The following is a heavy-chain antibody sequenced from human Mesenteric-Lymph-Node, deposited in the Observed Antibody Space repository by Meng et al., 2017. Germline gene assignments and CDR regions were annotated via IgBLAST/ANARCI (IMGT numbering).Heavy chain of an antibody. Sequence: QAQLQQWGAGLLQPSETLSSPCGAPGGGFNGYCWSWIRQPPGKGLEWIAEINHSGNTNYNPSLKSRVTISVDRSNNQFSLRLKSVSAADTAVYYCARGRFGDAANSYNWFDPWGQGTLVTVSS. V-gene: IGHV4-34*01. D-gene: IGHD3-10*01. CDR1: GGGFNGYC. CDR2: INHSGNT. J-gene: IGHJ5*02. CDR3: ARGRFGDAANSYNWFDP.